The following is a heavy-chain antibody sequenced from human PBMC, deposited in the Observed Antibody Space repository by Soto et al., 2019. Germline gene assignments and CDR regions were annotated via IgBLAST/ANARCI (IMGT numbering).Heavy chain of an antibody. CDR2: IYYSGST. V-gene: IGHV4-39*01. CDR1: GGSISSSSYY. D-gene: IGHD6-19*01. Sequence: SETLSLTCTVSGGSISSSSYYWGWIRQPPGKGLEWIGSIYYSGSTYYNQSLKSRVTISVDTSKKQFSLKLSSVTAAYTAVYYCARMDSSGWYYFDYWGQGTLVTVSS. J-gene: IGHJ4*02. CDR3: ARMDSSGWYYFDY.